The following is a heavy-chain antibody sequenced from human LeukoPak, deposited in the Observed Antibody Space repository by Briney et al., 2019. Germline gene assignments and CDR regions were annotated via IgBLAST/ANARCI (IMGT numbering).Heavy chain of an antibody. D-gene: IGHD3-22*01. J-gene: IGHJ5*02. V-gene: IGHV3-21*01. CDR3: ARDPRAPSITMIP. Sequence: RGSLRLSCAASGFTFSSYSMNWVRQAPGKGLEWVSSISSSSSYIYYADSVKGRFTISRDNAKNSLYLQMNSLRAEDTAVYYCARDPRAPSITMIPWGQGTLVTVSS. CDR2: ISSSSSYI. CDR1: GFTFSSYS.